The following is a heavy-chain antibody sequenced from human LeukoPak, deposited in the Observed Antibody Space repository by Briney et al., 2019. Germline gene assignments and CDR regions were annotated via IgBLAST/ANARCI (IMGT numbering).Heavy chain of an antibody. D-gene: IGHD3-3*01. Sequence: PSETLSLTCTVSGGSISSYYWSWIRQPPGKGLEWIGYIYTSGSTNYNPSLKSRVTISVDTSKNQFSLKLSSVTAADTAVNYCARHSRFLEWLFDYWGQGTLVTVSS. V-gene: IGHV4-4*09. J-gene: IGHJ4*02. CDR3: ARHSRFLEWLFDY. CDR2: IYTSGST. CDR1: GGSISSYY.